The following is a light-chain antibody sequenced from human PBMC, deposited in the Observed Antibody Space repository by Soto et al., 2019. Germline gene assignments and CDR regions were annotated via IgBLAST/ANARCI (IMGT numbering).Light chain of an antibody. CDR3: GSYTSSTSLV. J-gene: IGLJ2*01. CDR1: SSDVGGYNY. V-gene: IGLV2-14*01. Sequence: QSALTQPASVSGSPGQSITISCTGTSSDVGGYNYVSWYQQHPGKVPKLIIYDVTNRPSGVSNRFSGSKSGNTASLTISGLQAGDEADYYCGSYTSSTSLVFGGGTKVTVL. CDR2: DVT.